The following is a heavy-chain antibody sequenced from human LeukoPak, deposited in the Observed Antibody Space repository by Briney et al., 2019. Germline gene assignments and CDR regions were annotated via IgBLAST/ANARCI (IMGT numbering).Heavy chain of an antibody. Sequence: GGSLRLSCAASGFTFSSYAMPWVRQAPGKGLEWVAVISYDGSNKYYADSVKGRFTISRDNSKNTLYLQMNSLRAEDTAVYYCAREYSSSAYYYYGMDVWGQGTTVTVSS. D-gene: IGHD6-6*01. CDR3: AREYSSSAYYYYGMDV. V-gene: IGHV3-30-3*01. CDR2: ISYDGSNK. J-gene: IGHJ6*02. CDR1: GFTFSSYA.